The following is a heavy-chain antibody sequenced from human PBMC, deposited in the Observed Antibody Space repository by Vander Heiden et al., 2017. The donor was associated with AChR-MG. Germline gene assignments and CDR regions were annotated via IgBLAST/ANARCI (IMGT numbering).Heavy chain of an antibody. V-gene: IGHV3-23*01. J-gene: IGHJ4*02. D-gene: IGHD7-27*01. CDR3: AKATGNWVSEFDY. CDR2: ISSSGYST. CDR1: GFTFSNYA. Sequence: EVQLLESGGGLVQPGGSLRLSCAASGFTFSNYAMSWVRQAPGKGLEWVSAISSSGYSTNYADPVKGRFTISRDNSKNTLYLQMNSLRAEDTAEYYCAKATGNWVSEFDYWGQGTLVTVSS.